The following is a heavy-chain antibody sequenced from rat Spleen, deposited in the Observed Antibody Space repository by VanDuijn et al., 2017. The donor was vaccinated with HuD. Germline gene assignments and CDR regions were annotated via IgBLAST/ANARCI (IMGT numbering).Heavy chain of an antibody. Sequence: EVQLVESGGGLVQPGRSLKLSCAASGFTFSTFPMAWVRQAPKMGLEWVATILYDDTNTFYRDSVKGRFTISRDNAKSTLYLQMDSLRSEDTATYYCERHPQLGTFWYFDFWGPGTVVTVSS. CDR1: GFTFSTFP. CDR2: ILYDDTNT. CDR3: ERHPQLGTFWYFDF. V-gene: IGHV5-17*01. D-gene: IGHD3-4*01. J-gene: IGHJ1*01.